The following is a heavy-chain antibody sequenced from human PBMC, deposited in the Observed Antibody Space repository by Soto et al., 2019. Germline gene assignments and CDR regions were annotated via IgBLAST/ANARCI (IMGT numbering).Heavy chain of an antibody. J-gene: IGHJ4*02. CDR1: GYTFTNYG. D-gene: IGHD6-13*01. CDR2: ISGYNGNT. V-gene: IGHV1-18*01. Sequence: GPEVKKPGASVKVSCRASGYTFTNYGISWVRQAPGQGLEWMAWISGYNGNTNYAQRLQGRVTLTTDTSTSTAYMELRSLTSDDTAMYYCVRDEIAGAGAFDYWGQGALVTVSS. CDR3: VRDEIAGAGAFDY.